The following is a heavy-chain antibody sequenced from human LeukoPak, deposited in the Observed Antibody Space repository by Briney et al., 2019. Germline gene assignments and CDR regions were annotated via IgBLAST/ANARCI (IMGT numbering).Heavy chain of an antibody. CDR1: GYTFTGYY. V-gene: IGHV1-2*02. CDR2: INPNNGGT. CDR3: ARDSKWSYYPLDY. D-gene: IGHD1-26*01. J-gene: IGHJ4*02. Sequence: GASVKVSCKASGYTFTGYYMHWVRQAPGQGLEWMGWINPNNGGTNYAQRFQGRVTMTRDTSINTAYMELSRLRSDDTAVYYCARDSKWSYYPLDYWGQGTLVTVSS.